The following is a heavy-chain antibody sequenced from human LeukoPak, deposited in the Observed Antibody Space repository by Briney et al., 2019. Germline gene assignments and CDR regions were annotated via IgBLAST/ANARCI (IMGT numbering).Heavy chain of an antibody. CDR2: IIPIFGTA. J-gene: IGHJ4*02. D-gene: IGHD3-10*01. V-gene: IGHV1-69*13. CDR3: ARDTPIWFGEFSNPRFDY. CDR1: GGTFSSYA. Sequence: SVTVSCKASGGTFSSYAISWVRQAPGQGLEWMGGIIPIFGTANYAQKFQGRVTITADESTSTAYMELRSLRSDDTAVYYCARDTPIWFGEFSNPRFDYWGQGTLVTVSS.